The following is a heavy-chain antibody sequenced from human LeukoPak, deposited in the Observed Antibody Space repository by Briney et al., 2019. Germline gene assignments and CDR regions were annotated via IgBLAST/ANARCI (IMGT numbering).Heavy chain of an antibody. CDR3: ARDAEMATITWVY. Sequence: SVTVSCTASGGTFSSYAISWVQQAPGQGLEWMGGIIPIFGTANYAQKFQGRVTITADESTSTAYMELSSLRSEDTAVYYCARDAEMATITWVYWGQGTLVTVSS. J-gene: IGHJ4*02. CDR2: IIPIFGTA. V-gene: IGHV1-69*01. D-gene: IGHD5-24*01. CDR1: GGTFSSYA.